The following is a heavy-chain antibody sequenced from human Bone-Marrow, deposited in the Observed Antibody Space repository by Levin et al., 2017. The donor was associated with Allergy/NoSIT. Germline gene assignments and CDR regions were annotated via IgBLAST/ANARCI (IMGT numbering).Heavy chain of an antibody. J-gene: IGHJ2*01. CDR2: IGYDGSKT. CDR1: EFNFRNFA. Sequence: GESLKISCEASEFNFRNFAMHWVRQAPGRGLEWVAVIGYDGSKTYYSDSVKGRFTISRDNSKNTLLLQMSSLKSEATAVYYCARDPGLALAGTAYFDLWGRGALVTVSS. V-gene: IGHV3-33*08. CDR3: ARDPGLALAGTAYFDL. D-gene: IGHD6-19*01.